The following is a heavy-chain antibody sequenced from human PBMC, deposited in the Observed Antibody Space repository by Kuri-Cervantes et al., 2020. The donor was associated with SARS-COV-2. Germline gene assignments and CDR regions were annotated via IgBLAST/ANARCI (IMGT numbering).Heavy chain of an antibody. J-gene: IGHJ4*02. V-gene: IGHV1-2*02. CDR3: ASMRVTLAAAGSFDY. D-gene: IGHD6-13*01. CDR2: INPNSGGT. CDR1: GYTFSSFY. Sequence: ASVKVSCKASGYTFSSFYIHWWRQAPGQGLGWMGWINPNSGGTNYSQKFQGRVTMTRDTSISTAYMELSRLRSDDTAVYYCASMRVTLAAAGSFDYWGRGTLVTVSS.